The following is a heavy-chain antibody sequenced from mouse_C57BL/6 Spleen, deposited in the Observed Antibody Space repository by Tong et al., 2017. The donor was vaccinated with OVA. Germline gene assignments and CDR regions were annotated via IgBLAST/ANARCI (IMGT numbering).Heavy chain of an antibody. D-gene: IGHD2-14*01. CDR2: ISDGGSYT. CDR3: TRAAIGPKRRFDY. CDR1: GFTFSDYY. J-gene: IGHJ2*01. Sequence: EVQLVESGGGLVKPGGSLKLSCAASGFTFSDYYMYWVRQTPEKRLEWVATISDGGSYTYYPDSVKGRFTISRDNAKKAMYLKISSMKSEDTAMDYCTRAAIGPKRRFDYWGQGTTLTVSS. V-gene: IGHV5-4*02.